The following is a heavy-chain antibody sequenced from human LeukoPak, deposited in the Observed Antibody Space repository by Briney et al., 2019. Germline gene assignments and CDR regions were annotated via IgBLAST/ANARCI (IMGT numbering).Heavy chain of an antibody. CDR1: GFTFSIYS. CDR3: AKDHIAAAVTDAFDM. Sequence: PGGSLSLSCTASGFTFSIYSLNWVRQPPGKGLEWVAYIGRSGNRTTKYADSVKGRFTISRDKAENSLSLQMNSLRAADTAVYYCAKDHIAAAVTDAFDMWSQGTMVTV. J-gene: IGHJ3*02. V-gene: IGHV3-48*01. CDR2: IGRSGNRTT. D-gene: IGHD6-13*01.